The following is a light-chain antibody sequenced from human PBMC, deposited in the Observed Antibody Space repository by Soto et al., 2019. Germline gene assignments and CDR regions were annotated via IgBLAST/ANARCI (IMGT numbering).Light chain of an antibody. CDR2: DDN. J-gene: IGLJ1*01. V-gene: IGLV1-51*01. CDR3: GSWDSSLRAYV. Sequence: QSVMTQPPSVSAAPGQKVTISCAGSSSNIGGNSVSWYQQLPGTAPKLLIYDDNKRPSGIPDRFSGSKSGTSATLGITGFQTGDEADYYCGSWDSSLRAYVFGTRTKLTVL. CDR1: SSNIGGNS.